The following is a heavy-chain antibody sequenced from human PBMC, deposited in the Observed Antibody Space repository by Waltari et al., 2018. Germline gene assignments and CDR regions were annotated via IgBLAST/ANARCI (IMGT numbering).Heavy chain of an antibody. D-gene: IGHD4-4*01. CDR2: IYYSGST. V-gene: IGHV4-39*01. CDR3: ASPHTVKGSYLLKAFDI. Sequence: QLQLQESGPGLVKPSETLSLTCTVSGGSISSSSYYWGWIRQPPGKGLEWIGSIYYSGSTYYNPSLKSRVTISVDTSKNQFSLKLSSVTAADTAVYYCASPHTVKGSYLLKAFDIWGQGTMVTVSS. CDR1: GGSISSSSYY. J-gene: IGHJ3*02.